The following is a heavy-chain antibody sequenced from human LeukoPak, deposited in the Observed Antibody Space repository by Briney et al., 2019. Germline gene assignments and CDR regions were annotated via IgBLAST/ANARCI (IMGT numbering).Heavy chain of an antibody. J-gene: IGHJ4*02. CDR1: GFTFSSYS. V-gene: IGHV3-48*01. D-gene: IGHD5-18*01. CDR2: ISSSSSTI. CDR3: AKDTMRYGPSLFDY. Sequence: PGGSLRLSCAASGFTFSSYSMNWVRQAPGKGLEWVSYISSSSSTIYYADSVKGRFTISRDNAKNSLYLQMNSLRAEDTALYYCAKDTMRYGPSLFDYWGQGTLVTVSS.